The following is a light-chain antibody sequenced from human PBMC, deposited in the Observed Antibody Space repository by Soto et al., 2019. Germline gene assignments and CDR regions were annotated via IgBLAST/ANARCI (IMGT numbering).Light chain of an antibody. Sequence: EIVLTQSPATLSLSPGERATLSCRASQSVNSYLAWYQQKPGQAPRLLIYDAFNRATGIPARFSGSGSGTDFTLTISSLEPEDFAVYYCQQRGDRVTFGGGTKVEIK. CDR3: QQRGDRVT. CDR1: QSVNSY. J-gene: IGKJ4*01. V-gene: IGKV3-11*01. CDR2: DAF.